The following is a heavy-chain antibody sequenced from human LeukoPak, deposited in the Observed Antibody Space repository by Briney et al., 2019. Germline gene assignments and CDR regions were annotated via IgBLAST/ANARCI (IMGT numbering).Heavy chain of an antibody. CDR2: IRPEGSEK. V-gene: IGHV3-7*01. Sequence: PGGSLRLSCAASGFTFSTSWMTWVRQAPGKWLEWVANIRPEGSEKSYVDSVKGRFTISRDNGKNSLYLQMNSLRAEDTAVYFCARERNAGTWGQGTLVTVSS. CDR1: GFTFSTSW. J-gene: IGHJ5*02. CDR3: ARERNAGT. D-gene: IGHD1-1*01.